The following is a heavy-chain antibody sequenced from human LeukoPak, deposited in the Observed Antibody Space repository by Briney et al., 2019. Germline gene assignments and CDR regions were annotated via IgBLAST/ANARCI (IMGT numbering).Heavy chain of an antibody. CDR3: ARHSRTYYDFDY. J-gene: IGHJ4*02. CDR1: GGSISNYY. V-gene: IGHV4-59*08. Sequence: SETLSPTCTVSGGSISNYYWSWIRQPPGKGLEWIGYIHYSGSTNYNPSLKSRVTISVDTSKNQFSLMLSSVTAADTAVYYCARHSRTYYDFDYWGQGTLVTVSS. D-gene: IGHD1-26*01. CDR2: IHYSGST.